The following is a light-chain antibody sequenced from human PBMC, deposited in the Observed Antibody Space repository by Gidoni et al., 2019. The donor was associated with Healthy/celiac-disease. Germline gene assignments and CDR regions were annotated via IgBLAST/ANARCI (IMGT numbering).Light chain of an antibody. CDR3: QQYNNWPPTWT. Sequence: DIVLTQSPSTLSVSPGERATLACRASQSVSSNLAWYQQKPGQAPRLLIYVASTRATGIPARFSGSGSGTEFTLTISSLQSEDFAVYYCQQYNNWPPTWTFGQGTKVEIK. CDR1: QSVSSN. J-gene: IGKJ1*01. CDR2: VAS. V-gene: IGKV3-15*01.